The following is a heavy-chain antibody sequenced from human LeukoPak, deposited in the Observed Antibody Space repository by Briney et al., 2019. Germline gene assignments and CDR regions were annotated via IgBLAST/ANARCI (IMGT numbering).Heavy chain of an antibody. CDR3: ARERSGIAARPWWFDP. CDR1: GFTFSSYS. J-gene: IGHJ5*02. V-gene: IGHV3-21*01. D-gene: IGHD6-6*01. CDR2: ISSSSSYI. Sequence: GGPLRLSCAASGFTFSSYSMNWVRQAPGKGLEWVSSISSSSSYIYYADSVKGRFTISRDNAKNSLYLQMNSLRAEDTAVYYCARERSGIAARPWWFDPWGQGTLVTVSS.